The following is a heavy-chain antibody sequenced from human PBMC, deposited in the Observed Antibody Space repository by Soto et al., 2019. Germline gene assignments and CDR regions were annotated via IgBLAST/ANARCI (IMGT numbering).Heavy chain of an antibody. D-gene: IGHD3-22*01. V-gene: IGHV1-69*13. CDR1: GGTFSGDA. Sequence: SVKVSCKASGGTFSGDAIGWVRQAPGQGLEWMGGIIPIFGTANYAQKFQGRVTITADESTSTAYMELSSLRSEDTAVYYCASKRGSGYSGVYYGMDVWGQGTTVTVSS. J-gene: IGHJ6*02. CDR3: ASKRGSGYSGVYYGMDV. CDR2: IIPIFGTA.